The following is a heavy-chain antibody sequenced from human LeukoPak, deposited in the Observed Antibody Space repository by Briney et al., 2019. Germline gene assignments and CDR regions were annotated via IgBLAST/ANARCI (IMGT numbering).Heavy chain of an antibody. CDR1: GGSFSGYY. D-gene: IGHD6-13*01. CDR2: INHSGST. Sequence: SETLSLTCAVYGGSFSGYYWSWIRQPPGKGLEWIGEINHSGSTNYNPSLKSRVTISVDTSKNQLSLKLSSVTAADTAVYYCARGPRIAAAGYYYYGMDVWGKGTTVTVSS. J-gene: IGHJ6*04. V-gene: IGHV4-34*01. CDR3: ARGPRIAAAGYYYYGMDV.